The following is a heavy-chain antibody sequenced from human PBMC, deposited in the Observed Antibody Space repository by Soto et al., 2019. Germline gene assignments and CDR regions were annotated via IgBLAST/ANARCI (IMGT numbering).Heavy chain of an antibody. CDR2: IDPSDSYT. J-gene: IGHJ6*02. V-gene: IGHV5-10-1*01. D-gene: IGHD6-13*01. CDR3: ARLFPAGTYYYYGMDV. CDR1: GYSFTSYW. Sequence: GESLKISCKGSGYSFTSYWISWVRQMPWKGLEWMGRIDPSDSYTNYSPSFQGHVTISADKSISTAYLQWSSLKASDTAMYYCARLFPAGTYYYYGMDVWGQGTTVTVSS.